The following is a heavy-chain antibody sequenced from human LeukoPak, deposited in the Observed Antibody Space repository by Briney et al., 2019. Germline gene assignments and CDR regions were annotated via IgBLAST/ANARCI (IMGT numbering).Heavy chain of an antibody. CDR3: ARDLSAVAANKYFQH. CDR1: GYTFTSYG. D-gene: IGHD6-19*01. V-gene: IGHV1-18*01. J-gene: IGHJ1*01. Sequence: GASVKVSCKASGYTFTSYGISWVRQAPGQGLEWMGWISPYNGNTNYAPKLQGRVTMTTDTSTSTAYMELRSLRSDDTAVYYCARDLSAVAANKYFQHWGQGTLVTVSS. CDR2: ISPYNGNT.